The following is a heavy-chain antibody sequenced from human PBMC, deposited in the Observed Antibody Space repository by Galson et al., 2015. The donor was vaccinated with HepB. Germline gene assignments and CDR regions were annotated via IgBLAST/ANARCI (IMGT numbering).Heavy chain of an antibody. Sequence: QSGAEVKKPGESLKISCKGSGYRFTNYWIGWVRQMPGKGLEWMGIIYPGDPYTTYSPSFQGQVTISADKSINTAYLQWSSLKTSDTALYYCARSAVPVARGYYYYYGMDVWGQGTTVTVSS. V-gene: IGHV5-51*01. D-gene: IGHD2-2*01. CDR3: ARSAVPVARGYYYYYGMDV. CDR1: GYRFTNYW. J-gene: IGHJ6*02. CDR2: IYPGDPYT.